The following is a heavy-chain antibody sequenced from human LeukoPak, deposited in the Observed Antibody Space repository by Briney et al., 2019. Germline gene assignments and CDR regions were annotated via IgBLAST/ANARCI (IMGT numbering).Heavy chain of an antibody. V-gene: IGHV1-2*02. CDR3: ARAPGASIEDTRNAFDI. J-gene: IGHJ3*02. D-gene: IGHD5-12*01. CDR2: INSNSGGT. Sequence: ASVKVSCKASGYTFTGYYMHWVRQAPGQGLEWVGWINSNSGGTNYAQKFQGRVTMTRDTSISTAYMELSRLRSDDTAVYYCARAPGASIEDTRNAFDIWGQGTMVTVSS. CDR1: GYTFTGYY.